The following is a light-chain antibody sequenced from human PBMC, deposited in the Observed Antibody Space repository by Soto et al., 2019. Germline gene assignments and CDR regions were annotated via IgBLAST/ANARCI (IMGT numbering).Light chain of an antibody. Sequence: DIQMTQSPSSLSASVGDRVTITCRASQSISSYLNWYQQKPGKAPKLLIYAASSLQSGVPSRFSGSASGTDFPLTISSLQPEDFATYYCQQSYSTQITFGQGTRLEIK. V-gene: IGKV1-39*01. CDR3: QQSYSTQIT. CDR1: QSISSY. CDR2: AAS. J-gene: IGKJ5*01.